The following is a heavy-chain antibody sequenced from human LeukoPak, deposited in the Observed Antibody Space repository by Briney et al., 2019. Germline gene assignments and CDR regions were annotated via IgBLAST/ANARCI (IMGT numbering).Heavy chain of an antibody. V-gene: IGHV4-30-4*01. CDR2: IYYSGST. D-gene: IGHD3-10*01. Sequence: SQTLSLTCTVSGGSISSGDYYWSWIRQPPGKGLEWIGYIYYSGSTYYNPSLKSRVTISVDTSKNQFSLKLSSVTAADTAVYYCARAPITMVRGVIGMLFDYWSQGTLVTVSS. J-gene: IGHJ4*02. CDR1: GGSISSGDYY. CDR3: ARAPITMVRGVIGMLFDY.